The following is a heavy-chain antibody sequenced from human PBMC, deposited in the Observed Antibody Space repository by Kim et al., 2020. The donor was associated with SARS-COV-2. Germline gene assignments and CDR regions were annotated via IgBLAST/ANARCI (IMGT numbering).Heavy chain of an antibody. Sequence: GGSLRLSCAASGFTFSSYGMHWVRQAPGKGLEWLSVLSYDGSNKYYADSVKGRFTISRDNSKNTLYLQMNSLSAEDTAVYYCAKAPDPLRLPPDYWGQGTLVTVSS. CDR3: AKAPDPLRLPPDY. V-gene: IGHV3-30*18. CDR2: LSYDGSNK. D-gene: IGHD4-17*01. J-gene: IGHJ4*02. CDR1: GFTFSSYG.